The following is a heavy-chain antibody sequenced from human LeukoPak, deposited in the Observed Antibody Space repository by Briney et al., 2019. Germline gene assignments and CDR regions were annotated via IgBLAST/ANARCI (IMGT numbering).Heavy chain of an antibody. J-gene: IGHJ4*02. D-gene: IGHD4-17*01. CDR3: AKANGDYVDY. V-gene: IGHV3-30*02. CDR2: IRYDGSNK. Sequence: GGSLRLSCAASGFTFSSYWMSWVRQAPGKGLEWVAFIRYDGSNKYYGDSVKGRFTISRDNSKNTLYLQMNSLRDEDTAVYYCAKANGDYVDYWGQGTLVTVSS. CDR1: GFTFSSYW.